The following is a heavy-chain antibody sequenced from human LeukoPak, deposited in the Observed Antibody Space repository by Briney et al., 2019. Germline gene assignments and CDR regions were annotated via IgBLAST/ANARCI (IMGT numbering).Heavy chain of an antibody. D-gene: IGHD6-19*01. CDR1: GGSFCGYY. J-gene: IGHJ4*02. Sequence: PSETLSLTCAVYGGSFCGYYWSWIRQPPGKGLEWIGEINHSGSTNYNPSLKSRVTISVDTSKNQFSLKLSSVTAADTAVYYCARGETRHSRVGYFDYWGQGTLVTVSS. CDR3: ARGETRHSRVGYFDY. CDR2: INHSGST. V-gene: IGHV4-34*01.